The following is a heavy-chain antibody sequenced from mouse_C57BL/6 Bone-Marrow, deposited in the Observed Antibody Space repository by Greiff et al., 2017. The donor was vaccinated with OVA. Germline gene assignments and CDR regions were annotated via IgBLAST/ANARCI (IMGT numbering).Heavy chain of an antibody. J-gene: IGHJ4*01. D-gene: IGHD1-1*02. CDR3: ARGGLLWSYYYAMDY. CDR2: IYPRSGNT. Sequence: VQLQQSGAELARPGASVKLSCKASGYTFTSYGISWVKQRTGQGLEWIGEIYPRSGNTYYNEKFKGKATLTADKSSSTAYMELRSLTSEDSAVYVCARGGLLWSYYYAMDYWGKGTSVTVSS. CDR1: GYTFTSYG. V-gene: IGHV1-81*01.